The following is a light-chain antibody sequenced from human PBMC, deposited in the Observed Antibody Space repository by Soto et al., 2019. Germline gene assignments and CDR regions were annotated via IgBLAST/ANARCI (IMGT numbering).Light chain of an antibody. J-gene: IGKJ4*01. CDR3: QQSYSTPLT. CDR1: QSISSY. V-gene: IGKV1-39*01. Sequence: DIQRTQAPSSLSASVGDRVSVTFRASQSISSYLNWYQQKPGKAPKLLIYAASSLQSGVPSRFSGSGSGTDFTLTISSLQPEDFATYYCQQSYSTPLTFGGGTKV. CDR2: AAS.